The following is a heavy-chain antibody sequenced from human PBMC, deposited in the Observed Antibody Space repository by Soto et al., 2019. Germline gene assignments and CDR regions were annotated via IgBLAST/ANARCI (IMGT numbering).Heavy chain of an antibody. CDR1: GFDFPKYP. CDR3: ARGLKYDFHPIISNYFDY. V-gene: IGHV3-33*01. CDR2: LWEDGSTK. J-gene: IGHJ4*02. Sequence: GGSLRLSCAASGFDFPKYPMHWVRQSPGKGLEWVAVLWEDGSTKYYRDSVKGRFTISRDTSKNTVFLHMGGLRVEDTAVYFCARGLKYDFHPIISNYFDYWGQGTLVTVSS. D-gene: IGHD3-10*01.